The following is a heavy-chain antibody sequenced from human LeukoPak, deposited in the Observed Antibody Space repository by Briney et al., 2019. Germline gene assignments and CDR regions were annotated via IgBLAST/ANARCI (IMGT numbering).Heavy chain of an antibody. CDR3: ARDYPADY. J-gene: IGHJ4*02. V-gene: IGHV3-30-3*01. Sequence: PGGSLRLSCAASGFTFSTYPMHWVRQAPGKGLEWVVLISYDGSDKKYADSVKGRFTISRDNSKNTLYLQMHSLRVEDTAVYYCARDYPADYWGQGTLVTVSS. CDR1: GFTFSTYP. CDR2: ISYDGSDK.